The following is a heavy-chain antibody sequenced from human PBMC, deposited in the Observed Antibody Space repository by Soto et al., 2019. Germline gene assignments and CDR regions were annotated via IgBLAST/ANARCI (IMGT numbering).Heavy chain of an antibody. CDR3: AKDGGRWPNYYYYGMDV. CDR1: GFTFSSYA. J-gene: IGHJ6*02. CDR2: ISGSGGST. V-gene: IGHV3-23*01. D-gene: IGHD3-16*01. Sequence: LRLSCAASGFTFSSYAVSWVRQAPGKGLEWVSAISGSGGSTYYADSVKGRFTISRDNSKNTLYLQMNSLRAEDTAVYYCAKDGGRWPNYYYYGMDVWGQGTTVTVSS.